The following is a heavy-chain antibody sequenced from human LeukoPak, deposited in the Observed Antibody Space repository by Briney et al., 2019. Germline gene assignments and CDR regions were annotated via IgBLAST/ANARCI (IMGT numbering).Heavy chain of an antibody. D-gene: IGHD3-10*01. Sequence: GGSLRLSCAASGFVFSSYGMHWVRQAPGKGLEWVAVIWSDGSYKDYADSVKGRSTISRDNSKNTLYLQMNSLRAEDTAVYYCARDGGSGSPKVYLDYWGQGTLVTVSS. CDR2: IWSDGSYK. CDR3: ARDGGSGSPKVYLDY. CDR1: GFVFSSYG. V-gene: IGHV3-33*01. J-gene: IGHJ4*02.